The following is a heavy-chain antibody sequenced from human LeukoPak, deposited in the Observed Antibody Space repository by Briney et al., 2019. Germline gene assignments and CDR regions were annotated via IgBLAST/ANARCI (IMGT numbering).Heavy chain of an antibody. Sequence: PSETLSLTCTVSGGSISSYYWSWIRQPPGKGLEWIGYIYYSGSTNYNPSLKSRVTISVDTSKNQFSLKLNSVTAADTAVYYCAREVHYYSYYMDVWGKGTTVTASS. CDR2: IYYSGST. J-gene: IGHJ6*03. CDR1: GGSISSYY. CDR3: AREVHYYSYYMDV. V-gene: IGHV4-59*01.